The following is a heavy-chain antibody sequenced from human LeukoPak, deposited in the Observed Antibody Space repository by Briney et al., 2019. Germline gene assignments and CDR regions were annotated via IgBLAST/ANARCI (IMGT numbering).Heavy chain of an antibody. J-gene: IGHJ4*02. CDR1: GGSMSSYY. CDR3: ARVEYRGSGRYGYKGDY. D-gene: IGHD5-12*01. Sequence: SETLSLTCTVSGGSMSSYYWGWIRQPAGKGLEWIGRVYSFGRSNYNPSLQSRVTISLDTSKNQFSLSLKSVTAADTAVYFCARVEYRGSGRYGYKGDYWGQGILVSVSS. CDR2: VYSFGRS. V-gene: IGHV4-4*07.